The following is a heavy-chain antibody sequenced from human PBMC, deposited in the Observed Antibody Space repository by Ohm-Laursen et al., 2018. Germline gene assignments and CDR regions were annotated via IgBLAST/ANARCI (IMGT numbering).Heavy chain of an antibody. Sequence: TLSLTCTVSGGSISIYYWSWIRQPPGKGLEWIGNIDDNGNTNYNPSLQSRVTISINTSKNQFSLQLRFVTAADTAVYHCAGAPNLYYFDYWGQGTLVTVSS. D-gene: IGHD1-26*01. CDR3: AGAPNLYYFDY. CDR1: GGSISIYY. V-gene: IGHV4-59*08. CDR2: IDDNGNT. J-gene: IGHJ4*02.